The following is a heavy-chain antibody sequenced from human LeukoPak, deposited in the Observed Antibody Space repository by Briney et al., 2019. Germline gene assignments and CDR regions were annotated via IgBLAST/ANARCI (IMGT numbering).Heavy chain of an antibody. J-gene: IGHJ4*02. CDR2: IYRSGST. Sequence: SETLSLTCTVSGYSISDGYYWGWIRQPPGKGLESIRNIYRSGSTYYTPSLTSRVTISMDTSKNQFSLNLSSVTAADTAVYYCARDNYIPDYWGQGILVTVSS. CDR1: GYSISDGYY. V-gene: IGHV4-38-2*02. CDR3: ARDNYIPDY. D-gene: IGHD1-7*01.